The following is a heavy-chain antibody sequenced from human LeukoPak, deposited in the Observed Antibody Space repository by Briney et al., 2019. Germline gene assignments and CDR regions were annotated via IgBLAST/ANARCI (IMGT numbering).Heavy chain of an antibody. V-gene: IGHV3-23*01. CDR2: IGGGGETT. D-gene: IGHD4-17*01. CDR3: ARDYADYVGYFFFDY. CDR1: GFTFNNYA. J-gene: IGHJ4*02. Sequence: GGSLRLSCAASGFTFNNYAMNWVRQAPGKGLEWVSSIGGGGETTYYADSAKGRFTISRDNSQNTLYLQMNGLRAEDTAVYYCARDYADYVGYFFFDYWGQGTLVTVSS.